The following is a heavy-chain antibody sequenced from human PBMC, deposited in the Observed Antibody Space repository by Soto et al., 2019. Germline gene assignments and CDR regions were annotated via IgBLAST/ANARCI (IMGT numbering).Heavy chain of an antibody. CDR2: IKSQSDGGAT. CDR3: AKDNGNYGSGSFSH. Sequence: EVKLAESGGGLTKPGGSLRLSCAASGFLFSNAWMSWVRQGPGKGLEWVARIKSQSDGGATEYAAVVKGRFTISRDYSKTTVFLQMNSLRAEDTAVYFCAKDNGNYGSGSFSHWGQGTLVTVSS. V-gene: IGHV3-15*01. D-gene: IGHD3-10*01. J-gene: IGHJ4*02. CDR1: GFLFSNAW.